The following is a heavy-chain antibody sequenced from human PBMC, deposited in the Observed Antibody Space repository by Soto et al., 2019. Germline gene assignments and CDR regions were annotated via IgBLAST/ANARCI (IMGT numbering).Heavy chain of an antibody. D-gene: IGHD6-13*01. Sequence: SETLSLTCTVSGGSINNYWWSWIRQAADKRLEWIGRLHSTGATNYNPSLRSRVTMSVDKSKNQFSLNLASVTVADTAVYYCVRDVPAAGTDWFDPWGQGTLVTVSS. CDR3: VRDVPAAGTDWFDP. J-gene: IGHJ5*02. CDR1: GGSINNYW. V-gene: IGHV4-4*07. CDR2: LHSTGAT.